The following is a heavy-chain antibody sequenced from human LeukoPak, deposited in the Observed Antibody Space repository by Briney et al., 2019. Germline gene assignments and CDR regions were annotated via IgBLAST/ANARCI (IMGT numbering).Heavy chain of an antibody. V-gene: IGHV1-18*01. CDR3: ARGGVNGDYVNYFDY. D-gene: IGHD4-17*01. Sequence: ASVKVSCKASGGTFSSYAISWVRQAPGQGLEWMGWISAYNGNTNYAQKLQGRVTMTTDTSTSTAYTELRSLRSDDTAVYYCARGGVNGDYVNYFDYWGQGTLVTVSS. CDR2: ISAYNGNT. CDR1: GGTFSSYA. J-gene: IGHJ4*02.